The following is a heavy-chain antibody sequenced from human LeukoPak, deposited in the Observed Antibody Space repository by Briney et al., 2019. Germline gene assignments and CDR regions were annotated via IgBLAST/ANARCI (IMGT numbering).Heavy chain of an antibody. V-gene: IGHV3-53*01. CDR1: GFTVRSNY. CDR2: IYGGGSV. D-gene: IGHD1-26*01. J-gene: IGHJ3*02. CDR3: ARGGSYLSAFDI. Sequence: GGSLRLSCAASGFTVRSNYMSWVRQAPGKGLEWVSIIYGGGSVFYADSVKGRFTISRDNSKNALYLQMNSLRGEDTAVYYCARGGSYLSAFDIWGQGTMVTVSS.